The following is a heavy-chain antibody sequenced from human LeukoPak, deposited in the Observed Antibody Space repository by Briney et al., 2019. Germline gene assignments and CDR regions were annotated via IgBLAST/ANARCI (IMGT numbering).Heavy chain of an antibody. Sequence: PGGSLRLSCAASGFTFSSYSMNWVRQAPGKGLEWVSSISSSYIYYADSVKGRFTISRDNAKNSLYLQMNSLRAEDTAVYYCARENWNDGYYFDYWGQGTLVTVSS. CDR1: GFTFSSYS. D-gene: IGHD1-1*01. CDR3: ARENWNDGYYFDY. V-gene: IGHV3-21*01. J-gene: IGHJ4*02. CDR2: ISSSYI.